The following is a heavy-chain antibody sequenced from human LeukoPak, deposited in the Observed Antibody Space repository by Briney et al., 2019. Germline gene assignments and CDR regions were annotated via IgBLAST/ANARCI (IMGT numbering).Heavy chain of an antibody. CDR2: ISSTSSYI. Sequence: NSGGSLRLSCAASGFTFSSYTMNWVRQAPGKGLEWVSTISSTSSYIYYADSVKGRFTISRDNAKNSLYLQMNSLRAEDTAVYYCARDTSWEPSGMDVWGQGTTVTVSS. CDR3: ARDTSWEPSGMDV. CDR1: GFTFSSYT. D-gene: IGHD1-26*01. J-gene: IGHJ6*02. V-gene: IGHV3-21*01.